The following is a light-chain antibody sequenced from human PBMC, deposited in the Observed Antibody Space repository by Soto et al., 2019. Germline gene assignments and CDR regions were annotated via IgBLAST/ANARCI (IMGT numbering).Light chain of an antibody. V-gene: IGLV2-23*02. Sequence: QSVLTQPASVSGSPGQSITISCTGTSSDVGSYNLVSWYQQHPGKAPKLMIYEVSKRPSGVSNRFSGSKSGNTASLTISGLQAEDEADYYCCSYAGSSTFPVFGGGTKVTVL. CDR3: CSYAGSSTFPV. CDR2: EVS. CDR1: SSDVGSYNL. J-gene: IGLJ2*01.